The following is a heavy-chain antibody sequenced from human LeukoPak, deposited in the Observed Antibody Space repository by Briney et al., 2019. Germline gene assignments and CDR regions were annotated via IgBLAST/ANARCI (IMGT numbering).Heavy chain of an antibody. CDR1: GVTFGDYD. V-gene: IGHV3-20*04. CDR2: INWNGGST. Sequence: GGSLRLSCAASGVTFGDYDMTWVRQAPGKGLEWICGINWNGGSTGYADSVNGRFTISRENAKNSLYLQMNILRAEDTALYYCARARGSGYYFVPVHWGQGTLVTVSS. J-gene: IGHJ4*02. D-gene: IGHD3-22*01. CDR3: ARARGSGYYFVPVH.